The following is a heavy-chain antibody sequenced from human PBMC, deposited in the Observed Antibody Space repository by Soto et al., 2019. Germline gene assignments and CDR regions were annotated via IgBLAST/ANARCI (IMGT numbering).Heavy chain of an antibody. CDR2: IKQDGSVR. Sequence: EVQLVESGGGLVQPGGSLRLSCVASGFTFSSCWMSWVRQAPGKGLEWVANIKQDGSVRYYVDSVKGRFTISRDNAMNSLYLQMNSLRAEDTAMYYCARGFSSTPNWCDPWGQGTLVTVSS. CDR3: ARGFSSTPNWCDP. CDR1: GFTFSSCW. V-gene: IGHV3-7*03. J-gene: IGHJ5*02. D-gene: IGHD6-19*01.